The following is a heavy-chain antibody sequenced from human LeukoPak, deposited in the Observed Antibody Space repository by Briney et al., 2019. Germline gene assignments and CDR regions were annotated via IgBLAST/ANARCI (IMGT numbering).Heavy chain of an antibody. Sequence: PGRSLSLSCAASGLIFSSYGMHWVRQAPGKRLEWVAVIWYDGSNKYYGDSVKGRFTISRDNSKNTLYLQMNSLRAEDTAVYYCAKGRDSSGYGYYYGMVVWGQGTTVTVSS. J-gene: IGHJ6*02. CDR1: GLIFSSYG. CDR3: AKGRDSSGYGYYYGMVV. CDR2: IWYDGSNK. V-gene: IGHV3-33*06. D-gene: IGHD3-22*01.